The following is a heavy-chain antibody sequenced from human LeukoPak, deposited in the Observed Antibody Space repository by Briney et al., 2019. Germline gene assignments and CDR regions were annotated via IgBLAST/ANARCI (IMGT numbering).Heavy chain of an antibody. CDR2: IKSDGITT. Sequence: GGSPRLSCAASGFTFTNYWIHWVRQAPGKGLMWVSRIKSDGITTNYADSVKGRFTISRDNAKNTVYLQMNSLRAEDTAVYYCARHGVSSTSWSFDYWGQGTLVTVSS. J-gene: IGHJ4*02. CDR1: GFTFTNYW. CDR3: ARHGVSSTSWSFDY. D-gene: IGHD2-2*01. V-gene: IGHV3-74*01.